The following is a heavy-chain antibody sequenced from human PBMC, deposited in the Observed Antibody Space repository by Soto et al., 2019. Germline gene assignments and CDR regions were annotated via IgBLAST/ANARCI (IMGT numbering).Heavy chain of an antibody. D-gene: IGHD3-10*01. CDR3: XRDXXXXXXPRYYFDY. CDR2: IWYDGSNK. CDR1: GFTFSSYG. J-gene: IGHJ4*02. V-gene: IGHV3-33*01. Sequence: QVQLVESGGGVVQPGRSLRLSCAASGFTFSSYGMHWVRQAPGKGLEWVAVIWYDGSNKYYADSVKGRFTISRDNSKNXLXXXXXXXXXXXXAXYYCXRDXXXXXXPRYYFDYWGQGTLVTVSS.